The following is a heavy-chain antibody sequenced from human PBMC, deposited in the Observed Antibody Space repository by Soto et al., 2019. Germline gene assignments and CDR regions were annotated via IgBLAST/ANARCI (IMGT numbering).Heavy chain of an antibody. D-gene: IGHD2-2*01. Sequence: PGGSLRLSCAASGFTFSSYSMNWVRQAPGKGLEWVSYISSSSSTIYYADSVKGRFTISRDNAKNSLYLQMNSLRAEDTAVYYCARDCSSTSCLLYYYYYMDVWGKGTTVTVSS. J-gene: IGHJ6*03. CDR1: GFTFSSYS. CDR2: ISSSSSTI. V-gene: IGHV3-48*01. CDR3: ARDCSSTSCLLYYYYYMDV.